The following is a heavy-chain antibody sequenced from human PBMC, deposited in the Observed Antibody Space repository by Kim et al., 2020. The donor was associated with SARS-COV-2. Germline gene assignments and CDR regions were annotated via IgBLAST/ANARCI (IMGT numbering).Heavy chain of an antibody. D-gene: IGHD3-3*01. CDR2: IFPDDSDT. J-gene: IGHJ3*01. V-gene: IGHV5-51*01. Sequence: GESLKISCKGSGYIFSNHWTAWVRQMPGKGLEWMGIIFPDDSDTRYSPSFEGQVTISVDNSISTAYLLWSNLKPADTAMYYCPTTPTQRLDVFYVWAQGT. CDR1: GYIFSNHW. CDR3: PTTPTQRLDVFYV.